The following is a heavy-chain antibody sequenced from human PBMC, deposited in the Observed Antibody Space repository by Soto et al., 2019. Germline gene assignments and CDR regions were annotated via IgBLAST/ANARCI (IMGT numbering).Heavy chain of an antibody. V-gene: IGHV4-39*01. CDR3: SSHRRSFDGEAAASYSLNF. D-gene: IGHD2-2*01. CDR1: GCSISSSSYY. CDR2: IYYSGST. J-gene: IGHJ6*02. Sequence: PSETLSLACTVSGCSISSSSYYWGWIRQPPGKGLEWIGSIYYSGSTYYNPSLKSRVTISVDTSKNQFSLKLSSVTAADTAVYSCSSHRRSFDGEAAASYSLNFWGQGTTVTVSS.